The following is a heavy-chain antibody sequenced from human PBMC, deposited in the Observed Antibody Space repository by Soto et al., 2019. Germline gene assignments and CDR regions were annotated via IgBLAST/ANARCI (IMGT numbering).Heavy chain of an antibody. CDR3: GSWYSSAVFDP. Sequence: SETLSLTCTVSGGSISSGGYYWSWIRQHPGKGLEWIGYIYYSGSTYYNPSLKSRVTISVDTSKNQFSLKLSSVTAADTAVYYCGSWYSSAVFDPWLQGTLVTVSS. CDR2: IYYSGST. J-gene: IGHJ5*02. V-gene: IGHV4-31*03. D-gene: IGHD6-19*01. CDR1: GGSISSGGYY.